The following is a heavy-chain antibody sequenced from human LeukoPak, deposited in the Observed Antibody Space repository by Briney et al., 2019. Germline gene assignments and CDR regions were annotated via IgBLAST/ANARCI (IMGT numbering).Heavy chain of an antibody. CDR1: GFTVSSNY. Sequence: GALRLSCAASGFTVSSNYMSWVRQAPGKGLEWVSVIYSGGSTYYADSVKGRFTISRHNSKNTPYLQMNSLRAEDTAVYYCARAVVPAAINYYYYGMDVWGQGTTVTVSS. J-gene: IGHJ6*02. CDR3: ARAVVPAAINYYYYGMDV. CDR2: IYSGGST. V-gene: IGHV3-53*04. D-gene: IGHD2-2*01.